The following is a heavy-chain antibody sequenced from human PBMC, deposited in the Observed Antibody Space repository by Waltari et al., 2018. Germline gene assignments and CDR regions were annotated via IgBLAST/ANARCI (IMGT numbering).Heavy chain of an antibody. D-gene: IGHD2-15*01. V-gene: IGHV3-23*01. Sequence: EVELLESGGGLVQPGGSLRLSCVCTGFTFTDYAMSWVRQAPGKGLEWVSGMSFYGNTCYADSVKGRFTISRDNSKNTLYLQMNSLRADDTAFYHCAKDQGVGCQEDWYFDLWGRGTLVTVSS. J-gene: IGHJ2*01. CDR3: AKDQGVGCQEDWYFDL. CDR1: GFTFTDYA. CDR2: MSFYGNT.